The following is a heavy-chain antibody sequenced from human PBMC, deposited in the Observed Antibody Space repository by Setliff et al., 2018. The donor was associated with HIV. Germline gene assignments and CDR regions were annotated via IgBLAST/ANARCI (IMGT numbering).Heavy chain of an antibody. D-gene: IGHD2-2*01. Sequence: PGGSLRLSCAASGFTFSSYSRNWVRQAPGKGLEWVSSISSSSSYIYYADSVKGRFTISRDNAKNSLYLQMNSLRAEDTAVYYCARDPGCSSTSCPSVWGKGTTVTVTS. V-gene: IGHV3-21*01. CDR2: ISSSSSYI. J-gene: IGHJ6*04. CDR3: ARDPGCSSTSCPSV. CDR1: GFTFSSYS.